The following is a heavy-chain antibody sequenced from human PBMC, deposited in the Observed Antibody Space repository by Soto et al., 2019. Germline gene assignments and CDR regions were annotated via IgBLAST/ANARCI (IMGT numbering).Heavy chain of an antibody. CDR3: ARETVYIGNYTSSTHV. D-gene: IGHD1-7*01. V-gene: IGHV1-46*01. J-gene: IGHJ6*02. CDR1: GYTFTSYY. Sequence: QVQLVQSGAEVKKPGASVKVSCKASGYTFTSYYMHWLRQAPGQGLEWVGFFNPASTGTTYAQKFQRRVTMSNDTSASTAYMELSSLGPEHPATYCCARETVYIGNYTSSTHVQAPGTTVSFS. CDR2: FNPASTGT.